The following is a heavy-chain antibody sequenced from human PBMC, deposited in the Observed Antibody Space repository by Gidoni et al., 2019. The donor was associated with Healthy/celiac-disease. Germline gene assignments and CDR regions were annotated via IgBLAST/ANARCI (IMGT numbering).Heavy chain of an antibody. CDR3: ARGRIVGGVVSYYGMDV. CDR2: MNPNSGNT. CDR1: GYTVTSYA. Sequence: QVQLVQSGAEVKKSGASGKVSCKASGYTVTSYAINWVRQATGQGLEWMGWMNPNSGNTGYAQKFQGRVTMTRNTSISTAYMELSSLGSEDTAVYYCARGRIVGGVVSYYGMDVWGQGTTVTVSS. J-gene: IGHJ6*02. V-gene: IGHV1-8*01. D-gene: IGHD1-26*01.